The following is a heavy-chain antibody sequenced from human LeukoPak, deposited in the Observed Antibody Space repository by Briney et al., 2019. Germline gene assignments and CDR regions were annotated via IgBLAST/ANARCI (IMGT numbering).Heavy chain of an antibody. CDR3: ARQDYSGYLY. V-gene: IGHV5-51*01. Sequence: GEFLRISCKGSGYSFNNYWIGWVRPMPGKGLGWMGIMYPSDSDARYSPSFQGQVTMSADKSNNTAHLQWDSLKASDTAMYYCARQDYSGYLYWGQGTLVTVSS. CDR2: MYPSDSDA. J-gene: IGHJ4*02. CDR1: GYSFNNYW. D-gene: IGHD3-22*01.